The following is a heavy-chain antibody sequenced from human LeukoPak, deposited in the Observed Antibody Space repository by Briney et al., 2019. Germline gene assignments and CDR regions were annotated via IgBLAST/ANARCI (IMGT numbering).Heavy chain of an antibody. J-gene: IGHJ5*02. V-gene: IGHV4-34*01. CDR1: GGSFSGYY. CDR3: ARGRCSGGSCYLRVWFDP. CDR2: INHSEST. Sequence: SETLSLTCAGYGGSFSGYYWSWIRQPPGKGLEWIGEINHSESTNYNPSLKSRVTISVDTSKNQFSLKLSSVTAADTAVYYCARGRCSGGSCYLRVWFDPWGQGTLVTVSS. D-gene: IGHD2-15*01.